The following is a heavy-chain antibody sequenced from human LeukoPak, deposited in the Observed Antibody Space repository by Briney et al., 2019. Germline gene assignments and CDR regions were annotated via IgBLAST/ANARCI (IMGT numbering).Heavy chain of an antibody. CDR3: AMGRLTSNYLEGGYGY. J-gene: IGHJ4*02. V-gene: IGHV1-24*01. D-gene: IGHD4-11*01. CDR1: GYTLTELS. Sequence: ASVKVSCKVSGYTLTELSMHWVWQAPGKGLEWMGGFDPEDGETIYAQKFQGRVTMTEDTSTDTAYMELSSLRSEDTAVYYCAMGRLTSNYLEGGYGYWGQGTLVTVSS. CDR2: FDPEDGET.